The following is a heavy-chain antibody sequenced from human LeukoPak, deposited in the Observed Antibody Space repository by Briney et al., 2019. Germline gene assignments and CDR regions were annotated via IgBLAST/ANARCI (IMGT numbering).Heavy chain of an antibody. Sequence: GGSLRLSCAASGFTFSSYGMHWVRQAPGKGLEWVAVISYDGSNKYYADSVKGRFTISRDNSKNTLHLQMNSLRAEDTAVYYCARAYGSYYYYGMDVWGQGTTVTVSS. CDR3: ARAYGSYYYYGMDV. V-gene: IGHV3-30*03. CDR1: GFTFSSYG. CDR2: ISYDGSNK. J-gene: IGHJ6*02. D-gene: IGHD3-10*01.